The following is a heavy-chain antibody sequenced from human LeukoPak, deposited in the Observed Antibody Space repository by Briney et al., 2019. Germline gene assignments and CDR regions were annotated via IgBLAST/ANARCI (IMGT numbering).Heavy chain of an antibody. CDR3: AKGDPFRAGWFDP. Sequence: SETLSLTCTVSGGSISSNRYYWGWIRQPPGKGLEWIGSIYYSGSTYYNPSLKSRVTISPDTSKNQFSLKLSSVTAADTAVYYCAKGDPFRAGWFDPWGQGILVTVSS. CDR1: GGSISSNRYY. D-gene: IGHD6-13*01. J-gene: IGHJ5*02. CDR2: IYYSGST. V-gene: IGHV4-39*07.